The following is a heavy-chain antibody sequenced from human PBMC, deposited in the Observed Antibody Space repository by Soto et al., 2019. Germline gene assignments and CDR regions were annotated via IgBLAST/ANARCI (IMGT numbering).Heavy chain of an antibody. Sequence: QVQLVQSGAEVKKPGASVKVSCKASGYTFTGYYMHWVRQAPGQGLEWMGWINPNSGGTNYAQKFQGRVTMTSDKCNSTAYMELRRLRSDDTGVYYCSRGPLYGSGSYGWFDPWGQGTLVTVSS. CDR2: INPNSGGT. D-gene: IGHD3-10*01. V-gene: IGHV1-2*02. J-gene: IGHJ5*02. CDR3: SRGPLYGSGSYGWFDP. CDR1: GYTFTGYY.